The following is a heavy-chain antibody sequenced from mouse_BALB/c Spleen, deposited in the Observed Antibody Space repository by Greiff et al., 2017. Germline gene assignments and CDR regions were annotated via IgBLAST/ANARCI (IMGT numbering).Heavy chain of an antibody. Sequence: EVMLVESGGGLVQPGGSRKLSCAASGFTFSSFGMHWVRQAPEKGLEWVAYISSGSSTIYYADTVKGRFTISRDNPKNTLFLQMTSLRSEDTAMYYCAGSSYAMDYWGQGTSVTVSS. J-gene: IGHJ4*01. CDR3: AGSSYAMDY. V-gene: IGHV5-17*02. D-gene: IGHD1-1*01. CDR2: ISSGSSTI. CDR1: GFTFSSFG.